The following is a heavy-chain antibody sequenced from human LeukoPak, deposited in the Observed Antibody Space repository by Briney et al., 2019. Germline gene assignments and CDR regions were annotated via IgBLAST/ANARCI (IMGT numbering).Heavy chain of an antibody. CDR2: INAGNGDT. CDR3: ARDLAVRGAIYYYGMDV. J-gene: IGHJ6*02. Sequence: GASVKVSCKASGYTFTSYAMHWVRQAPGQRLEWMGWINAGNGDTKYSQKFQGRVIITRDTSATTAYMELSSLTSEDTAVYYCARDLAVRGAIYYYGMDVWGQGTTVTVSS. CDR1: GYTFTSYA. D-gene: IGHD3-10*01. V-gene: IGHV1-3*01.